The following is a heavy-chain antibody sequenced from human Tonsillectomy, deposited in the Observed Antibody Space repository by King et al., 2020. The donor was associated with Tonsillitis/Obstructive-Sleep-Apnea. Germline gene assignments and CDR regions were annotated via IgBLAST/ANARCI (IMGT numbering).Heavy chain of an antibody. CDR2: IYWDDDK. V-gene: IGHV2-5*02. CDR1: GLSLSTSGVG. J-gene: IGHJ5*02. CDR3: AHTYYDGNWGWFDP. Sequence: TLKESGPTLVKPTQTLTLTCTFSGLSLSTSGVGVVWIRQPPGKALEWLALIYWDDDKRYSPSLKSRLTITKDTSKNQVVLTMTNMDPVDTATYYCAHTYYDGNWGWFDPWGQGTLVTVSS. D-gene: IGHD4-23*01.